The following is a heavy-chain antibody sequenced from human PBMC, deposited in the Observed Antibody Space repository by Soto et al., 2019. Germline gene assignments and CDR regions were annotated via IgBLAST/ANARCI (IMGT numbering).Heavy chain of an antibody. Sequence: GESLKISSKHSGFNFPTFWIAWVRQMPGKGLEWMGTIYPDDSDTRYSPSFQGQVTISADKSIQTAYLQWGSLKASDSALYYCARAMVRGPAAGYDYWGQGTLVTVSS. J-gene: IGHJ4*02. CDR2: IYPDDSDT. CDR1: GFNFPTFW. V-gene: IGHV5-51*01. CDR3: ARAMVRGPAAGYDY. D-gene: IGHD6-13*01.